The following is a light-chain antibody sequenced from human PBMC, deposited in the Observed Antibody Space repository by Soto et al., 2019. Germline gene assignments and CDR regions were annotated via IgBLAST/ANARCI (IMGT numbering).Light chain of an antibody. Sequence: EIVLTQSPVTLSVSPGERATLSCRASQSVGGDLAWYQEIHGQPPRLLIYGAVTRATGVAARFSGRGSGTESTLTVDSLQSEDLAFYYCQQFYAWPRTFGQGTKLEI. V-gene: IGKV3-15*01. CDR2: GAV. CDR3: QQFYAWPRT. J-gene: IGKJ2*01. CDR1: QSVGGD.